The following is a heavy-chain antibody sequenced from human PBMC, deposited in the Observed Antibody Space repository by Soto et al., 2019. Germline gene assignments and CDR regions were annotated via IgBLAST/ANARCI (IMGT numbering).Heavy chain of an antibody. CDR2: IAVGSGYT. J-gene: IGHJ4*02. CDR3: AADATAWQQMVPSDY. Sequence: SVKVSCKASGFTFTSSAFQWVRQARGQRLEWIGWIAVGSGYTNYAQRFQDRVTLTRDMSTATTYMELSRLTSEDTAIYYCAADATAWQQMVPSDYWGQGXLVTVSS. CDR1: GFTFTSSA. V-gene: IGHV1-58*01. D-gene: IGHD2-8*01.